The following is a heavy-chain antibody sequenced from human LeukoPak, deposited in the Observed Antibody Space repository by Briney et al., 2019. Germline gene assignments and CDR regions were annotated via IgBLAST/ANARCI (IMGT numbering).Heavy chain of an antibody. D-gene: IGHD6-6*01. J-gene: IGHJ4*02. CDR1: GFTFSSYA. Sequence: GGSLRLSCAASGFTFSSYAMHWVRQAPGKGLEWVAVISYDGSNKYYADSVKGRFTISRDNSKNTLYLQMNSLRAEDTAVYYCARGPKGRPGDYWGQGTLVTVSS. CDR2: ISYDGSNK. V-gene: IGHV3-30-3*01. CDR3: ARGPKGRPGDY.